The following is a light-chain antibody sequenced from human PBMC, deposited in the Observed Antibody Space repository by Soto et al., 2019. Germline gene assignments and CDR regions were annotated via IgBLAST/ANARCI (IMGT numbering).Light chain of an antibody. Sequence: EIVLTQSPATLSLSPGERATLSCRASQSVSRYLAWYQQKPGQAPRLLIYDASNRATGIPARFSGSGSGTEFTLTISSLQSEDFAVYYCQQYNNWPGTFGQGTKVDIK. CDR2: DAS. CDR3: QQYNNWPGT. J-gene: IGKJ1*01. V-gene: IGKV3-11*01. CDR1: QSVSRY.